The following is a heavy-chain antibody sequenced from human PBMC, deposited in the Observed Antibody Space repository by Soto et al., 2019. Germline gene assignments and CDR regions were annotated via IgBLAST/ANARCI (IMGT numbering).Heavy chain of an antibody. D-gene: IGHD6-19*01. CDR1: GFTFRIYA. CDR2: ISYDGSNK. Sequence: QVQLVESGGGEVQPGRSLRLSCAASGFTFRIYAIHWVRQAPGKGLEWVAVISYDGSNKYYADSVKGRFTISRDNSKNTLYLQMNSLRAEDTAVYYCATLAVAGEGSDYWGQGTLVTVSS. CDR3: ATLAVAGEGSDY. V-gene: IGHV3-30-3*01. J-gene: IGHJ4*02.